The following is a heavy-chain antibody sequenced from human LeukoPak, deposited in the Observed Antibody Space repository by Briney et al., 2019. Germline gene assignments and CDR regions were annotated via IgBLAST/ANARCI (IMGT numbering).Heavy chain of an antibody. Sequence: GGSLRLSCAASGNSWMHWVRQAPGKGLVWVSHINSDGSWTSYADSVKGRFTISKDNAKNTVYLQTNNLRAEDTAVYYCVSFYETYWGRGTLVTVSS. D-gene: IGHD2-2*01. CDR2: INSDGSWT. CDR1: GNSW. J-gene: IGHJ4*02. CDR3: VSFYETY. V-gene: IGHV3-74*01.